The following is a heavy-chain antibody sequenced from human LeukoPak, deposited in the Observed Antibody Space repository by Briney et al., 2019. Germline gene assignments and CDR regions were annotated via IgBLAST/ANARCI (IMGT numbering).Heavy chain of an antibody. V-gene: IGHV4-4*07. D-gene: IGHD1-1*01. Sequence: SETLSLTCTVSGGSISSYYWSWIRQPAGKGLEWIGRIYTSGSTNYNPSLKSRVTMSVDTSKNQFSLKLSSVTAADTAVYYCACEKAGTTRRGAYYYGMDVWGQGTTVTVSS. J-gene: IGHJ6*02. CDR1: GGSISSYY. CDR2: IYTSGST. CDR3: ACEKAGTTRRGAYYYGMDV.